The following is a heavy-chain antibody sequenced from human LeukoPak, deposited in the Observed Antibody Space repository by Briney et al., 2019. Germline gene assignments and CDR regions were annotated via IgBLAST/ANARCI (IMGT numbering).Heavy chain of an antibody. D-gene: IGHD3-10*01. V-gene: IGHV3-30*04. J-gene: IGHJ4*02. CDR1: GFTFSSYA. Sequence: PGGSLRLSCAASGFTFSSYAMHWVRQAPAKGLERVAVISYDSSNKYYADSVKGRFTISRDNSKNTLYLQMNSLRAEDTAVYYCASSSGFGELFTRFDYWGQGTLVTVSS. CDR3: ASSSGFGELFTRFDY. CDR2: ISYDSSNK.